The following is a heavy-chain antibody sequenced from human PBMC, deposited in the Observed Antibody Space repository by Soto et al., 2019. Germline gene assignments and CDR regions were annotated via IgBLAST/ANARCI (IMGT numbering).Heavy chain of an antibody. D-gene: IGHD3-22*01. Sequence: VKVSCKASGGTFSSYTISWVRQAPGQGLEWMGRIIPILGIANYTQKFQGRVTITADKSTSTAYMELSSLRSEDTAVYYCAREVMIVVVSGAFEIWGKGTMVTVS. V-gene: IGHV1-69*04. CDR3: AREVMIVVVSGAFEI. J-gene: IGHJ3*02. CDR1: GGTFSSYT. CDR2: IIPILGIA.